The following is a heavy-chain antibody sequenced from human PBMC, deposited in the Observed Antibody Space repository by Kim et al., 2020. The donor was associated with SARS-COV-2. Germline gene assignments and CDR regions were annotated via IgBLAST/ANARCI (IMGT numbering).Heavy chain of an antibody. J-gene: IGHJ4*02. Sequence: GGSLRLSCAASGFTFSSYWMTWVRQAPGKGLEWVANMNQDGSEKYYVDSVKGRYTISRDNAKNSLYLQMNSLRVEDTAVYYCARLRGGYWGQGTLVTVS. D-gene: IGHD4-17*01. CDR2: MNQDGSEK. CDR1: GFTFSSYW. CDR3: ARLRGGY. V-gene: IGHV3-7*01.